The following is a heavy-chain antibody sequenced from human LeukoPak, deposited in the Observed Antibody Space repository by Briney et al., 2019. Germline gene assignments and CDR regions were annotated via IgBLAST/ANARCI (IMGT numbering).Heavy chain of an antibody. Sequence: SETLSLTCTVSGYSISSGYYWGWIRQSPGKGLEWIGSIYHGGSTYYNPSLRSRVIVSVDTSKNHFSLKMSSVTAADTGVYYCARDLASCAGDCYSDGFDYWGQGALVTVSS. CDR3: ARDLASCAGDCYSDGFDY. J-gene: IGHJ4*02. D-gene: IGHD2-21*02. CDR1: GYSISSGYY. V-gene: IGHV4-38-2*02. CDR2: IYHGGST.